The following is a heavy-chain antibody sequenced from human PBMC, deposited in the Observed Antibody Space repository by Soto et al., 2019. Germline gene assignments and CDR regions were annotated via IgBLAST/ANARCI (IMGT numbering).Heavy chain of an antibody. V-gene: IGHV3-66*01. Sequence: GGSLRLSCAASGFTVSSNYMSWVRQAPGKGLEWVSVIYSGGSTYYADSVKGRFTISRDNSKNTLYLQMNSLRAEDTAVYYCARDSRTTDGMAVWGQGTTVTVSS. CDR1: GFTVSSNY. D-gene: IGHD1-7*01. CDR2: IYSGGST. CDR3: ARDSRTTDGMAV. J-gene: IGHJ6*02.